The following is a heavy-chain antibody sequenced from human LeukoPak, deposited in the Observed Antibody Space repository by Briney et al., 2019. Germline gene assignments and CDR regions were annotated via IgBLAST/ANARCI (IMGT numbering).Heavy chain of an antibody. CDR1: GDTFSSYA. V-gene: IGHV1-69*04. D-gene: IGHD2-15*01. CDR3: ARMKEDCSGGSCYPAGAFDI. Sequence: SVRVSCKASGDTFSSYAISWVRQAPGQGLEWMGRIIPILGIANYAQKFQGRVTITADKSTSTAYMELSSLRSEDTAVFYCARMKEDCSGGSCYPAGAFDIWGQGTMVTVSS. CDR2: IIPILGIA. J-gene: IGHJ3*02.